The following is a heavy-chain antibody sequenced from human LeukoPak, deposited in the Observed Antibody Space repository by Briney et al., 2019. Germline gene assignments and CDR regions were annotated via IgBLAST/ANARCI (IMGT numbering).Heavy chain of an antibody. J-gene: IGHJ4*02. V-gene: IGHV3-23*01. D-gene: IGHD2-2*01. CDR1: GFTFSSYA. CDR2: TSGSGGST. Sequence: GGSLRLSCAASGFTFSSYAMSWVRQAPGKGLEWVSATSGSGGSTYYADSVKGRFTISRDNSKNTLYLQMNSLRAEDTAVYYCAIKGGDIVVVPAAIDYWGQGTLVTVSS. CDR3: AIKGGDIVVVPAAIDY.